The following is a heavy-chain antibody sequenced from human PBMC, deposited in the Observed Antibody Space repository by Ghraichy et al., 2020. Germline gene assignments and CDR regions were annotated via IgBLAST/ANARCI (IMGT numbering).Heavy chain of an antibody. Sequence: GGSLRLSCAASEFTFRNYVMNWVRQAPGKGLEWVSSISGSGDSTYYADSVKGRFTISRDNSRKMLYLQLNSLRAEDTATYFCAKSPAAYQLLCEYWGPGTLVTVSS. J-gene: IGHJ4*02. D-gene: IGHD2-2*01. CDR1: EFTFRNYV. CDR2: ISGSGDST. V-gene: IGHV3-23*01. CDR3: AKSPAAYQLLCEY.